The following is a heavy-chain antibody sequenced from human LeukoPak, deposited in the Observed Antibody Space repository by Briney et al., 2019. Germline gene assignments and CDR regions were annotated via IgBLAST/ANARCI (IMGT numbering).Heavy chain of an antibody. CDR1: GFTFSSYG. D-gene: IGHD3-22*01. Sequence: GGSLRLSCAASGFTFSSYGMHWVRQAPGKGLEWVAVIWYDGSNKYYADSVKGRFTISRDNSKNTLYLQMNSLRAEDTAVYYCAKDKALYDSSGYDFQHWGQGTLVTVSS. CDR2: IWYDGSNK. CDR3: AKDKALYDSSGYDFQH. J-gene: IGHJ1*01. V-gene: IGHV3-33*06.